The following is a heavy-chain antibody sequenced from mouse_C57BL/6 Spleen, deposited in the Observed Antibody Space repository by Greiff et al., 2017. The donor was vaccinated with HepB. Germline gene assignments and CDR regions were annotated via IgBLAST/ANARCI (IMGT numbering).Heavy chain of an antibody. CDR3: ARENGSSSDC. D-gene: IGHD1-1*01. J-gene: IGHJ2*01. CDR1: GFTFSSYA. CDR2: ISDGGSYT. Sequence: EVQLQESGGGLVKPGGSLKLSCAASGFTFSSYAMSWVRQTPEKRLEWVATISDGGSYTYYPDNVKGRFTISRDNAKNNLYLQMSHLKSEDTAMYYCARENGSSSDCWGQGTTLTVSS. V-gene: IGHV5-4*01.